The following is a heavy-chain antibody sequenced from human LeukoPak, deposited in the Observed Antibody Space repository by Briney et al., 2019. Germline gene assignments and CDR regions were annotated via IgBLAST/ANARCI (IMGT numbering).Heavy chain of an antibody. D-gene: IGHD6-6*01. CDR1: GGSFSGYY. CDR3: ARGLSSSSRYNWFDP. Sequence: PSETLSLTCAVYGGSFSGYYWSWIRQPPEKGLEWIGEINHSGSTNYNPSLKSRVTISVDTFKNQFSLKLSSVTAADTAVYYCARGLSSSSRYNWFDPWGQGTLVTVSS. J-gene: IGHJ5*02. CDR2: INHSGST. V-gene: IGHV4-34*01.